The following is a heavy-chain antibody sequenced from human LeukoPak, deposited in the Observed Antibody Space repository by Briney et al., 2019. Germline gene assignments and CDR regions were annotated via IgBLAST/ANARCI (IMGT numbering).Heavy chain of an antibody. CDR3: AKDRLTVFGAADRFDY. CDR1: GYTFTSYG. V-gene: IGHV1-18*01. D-gene: IGHD6-13*01. Sequence: GASVKVSCKASGYTFTSYGISWVRQAPGQGLEWMGWISAYNGNTNYAQKLQGRVTMTTDTSTSTAYMELRSLRSDDTAVYYCAKDRLTVFGAADRFDYWGQGTLVTVSS. CDR2: ISAYNGNT. J-gene: IGHJ4*02.